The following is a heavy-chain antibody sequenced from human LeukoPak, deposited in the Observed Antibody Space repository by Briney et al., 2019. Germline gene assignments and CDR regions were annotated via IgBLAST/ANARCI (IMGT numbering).Heavy chain of an antibody. CDR3: ARALSHCLAY. CDR2: IKHDGREK. J-gene: IGHJ4*02. CDR1: GFNFSNYW. V-gene: IGHV3-7*01. Sequence: PGGSLKVSCVVSGFNFSNYWMNWVRQAPGKGLEWVANIKHDGREKYYVESQKGRFSISRDNAKKSLYLQMNSLRAEDTAVYYCARALSHCLAYWGQRWPVTVSS. D-gene: IGHD3-16*01.